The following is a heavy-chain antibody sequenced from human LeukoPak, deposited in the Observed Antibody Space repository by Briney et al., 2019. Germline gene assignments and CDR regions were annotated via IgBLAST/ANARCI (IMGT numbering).Heavy chain of an antibody. CDR2: VYYSGST. D-gene: IGHD2-2*01. V-gene: IGHV4-39*07. J-gene: IGHJ4*02. CDR3: ARGRTFDIVVAKSDFDY. Sequence: PSDTLSLTYSVSRGSIRSTSHYWGWIRQPPGEGLEWIGFVYYSGSTYYNPSLKSRVTISVDTSKNQFSLKLSSVTAADTAVYYCARGRTFDIVVAKSDFDYWGQGTLVTVSS. CDR1: RGSIRSTSHY.